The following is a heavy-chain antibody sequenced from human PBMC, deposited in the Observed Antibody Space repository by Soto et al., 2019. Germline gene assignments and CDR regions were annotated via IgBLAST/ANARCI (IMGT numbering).Heavy chain of an antibody. J-gene: IGHJ6*02. CDR1: GFTFSSYA. CDR3: GSVGLPNYYYYGMDV. D-gene: IGHD1-26*01. V-gene: IGHV3-30-3*01. Sequence: GGSLRLSCAASGFTFSSYAMHWVRQAPGKGLEWVAVISYDGSNKYYADSVKGRFTISRDNSKNTLYLQMNSLRAEDTAVYYCGSVGLPNYYYYGMDVWGQGTTVTVSS. CDR2: ISYDGSNK.